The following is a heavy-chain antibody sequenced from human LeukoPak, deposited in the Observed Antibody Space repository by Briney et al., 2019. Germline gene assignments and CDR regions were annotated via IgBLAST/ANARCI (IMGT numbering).Heavy chain of an antibody. D-gene: IGHD1-26*01. V-gene: IGHV4-4*09. J-gene: IGHJ4*02. CDR1: GGSISSYC. Sequence: PSETLSLTCTVSGGSISSYCRSWIRQPPGKGLEWIGYIYTSGSTNYNPSLKSRVTISVDTSKHQFSLKLSSVTAADTAVYYCARQGASGRLFDYWGQGTLVTVSS. CDR3: ARQGASGRLFDY. CDR2: IYTSGST.